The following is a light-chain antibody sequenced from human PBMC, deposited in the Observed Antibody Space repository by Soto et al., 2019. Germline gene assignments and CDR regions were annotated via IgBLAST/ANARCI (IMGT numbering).Light chain of an antibody. CDR3: LQDYTSPYT. Sequence: AIQMTQSPSSLSASVGDRVTITCRASQGIRNDLGWYQQKPGKAPDLLIYGATSLQSGVPSRFSGSVSGTDFTLTINSLQPEDFGTYYCLQDYTSPYTFGPGTKLEI. V-gene: IGKV1-6*02. J-gene: IGKJ2*01. CDR1: QGIRND. CDR2: GAT.